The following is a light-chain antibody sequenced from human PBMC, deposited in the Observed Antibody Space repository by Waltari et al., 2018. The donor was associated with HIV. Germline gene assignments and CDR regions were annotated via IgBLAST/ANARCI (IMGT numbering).Light chain of an antibody. CDR2: DAS. CDR1: QSVGNY. Sequence: EIVLTQSPATLSLSPGERATLSCRASQSVGNYLAWYQQRPGQAPRLLIFDASNRATAIPDRFSGSGSGTDFTLKISRVEAEDVGVYYCMQGTHWPYTFGQGTKLEIK. CDR3: MQGTHWPYT. J-gene: IGKJ2*01. V-gene: IGKV3-11*01.